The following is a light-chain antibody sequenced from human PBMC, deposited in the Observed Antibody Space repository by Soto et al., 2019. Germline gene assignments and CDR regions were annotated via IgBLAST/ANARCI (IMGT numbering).Light chain of an antibody. CDR2: EVS. CDR1: SSDVGGYNY. J-gene: IGLJ1*01. Sequence: QSALTKPPSASGSPGQSVTISCTGTSSDVGGYNYVSWYQQHPGKAPKLMIYEVSKRPSGVPDRISGSKSGNTASLTVSGLQAEDESDYYCSSYAGSNGVFGTGTKVTVL. V-gene: IGLV2-8*01. CDR3: SSYAGSNGV.